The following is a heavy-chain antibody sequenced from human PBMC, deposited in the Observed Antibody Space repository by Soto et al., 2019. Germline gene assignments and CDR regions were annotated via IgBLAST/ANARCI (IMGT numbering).Heavy chain of an antibody. CDR1: GFTFSSYA. Sequence: PGGSLRLSCAASGFTFSSYAMSWVRQAPGKGLEWVSAISGSGGSTYYADSVKGRFTISRDNSKNTLYLQMTSLRAEDTAVYYCARSLLFLWFEGPYYFGYWGQGTLVTVSS. J-gene: IGHJ4*02. CDR2: ISGSGGST. V-gene: IGHV3-23*01. D-gene: IGHD3-10*01. CDR3: ARSLLFLWFEGPYYFGY.